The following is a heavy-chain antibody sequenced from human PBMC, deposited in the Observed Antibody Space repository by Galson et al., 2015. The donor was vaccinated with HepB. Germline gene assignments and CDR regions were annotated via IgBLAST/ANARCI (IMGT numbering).Heavy chain of an antibody. CDR1: GGSFSGYY. CDR3: ARGGDSESSSWSPSWFDP. Sequence: ETLSLTCAVYGGSFSGYYWSWIRQPPGKGLEWIGEINHSGSTNYNPSLKSRVTISVDTSKNQFSLKLSSVTAADTAVYYCARGGDSESSSWSPSWFDPWGQGTLVTVSS. V-gene: IGHV4-34*01. D-gene: IGHD6-13*01. J-gene: IGHJ5*02. CDR2: INHSGST.